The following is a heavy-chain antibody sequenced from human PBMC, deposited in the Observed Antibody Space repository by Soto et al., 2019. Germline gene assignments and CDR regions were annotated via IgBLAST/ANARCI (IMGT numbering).Heavy chain of an antibody. CDR2: SNHRGST. Sequence: PSQTLSLTCAAYGGSISGYHWTGIRPPPEKGLEWIGESNHRGSTNYTPSLKSRVTISVDTSKNQISLKLSSVTAADTAVYYWVRALELVGAHKALDYWGQGTLVTVS. D-gene: IGHD1-26*01. CDR3: VRALELVGAHKALDY. V-gene: IGHV4-34*01. CDR1: GGSISGYH. J-gene: IGHJ4*02.